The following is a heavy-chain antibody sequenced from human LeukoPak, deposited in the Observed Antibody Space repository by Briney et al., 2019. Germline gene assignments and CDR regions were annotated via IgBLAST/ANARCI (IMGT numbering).Heavy chain of an antibody. D-gene: IGHD2-21*01. Sequence: GASVKGSCKASGYTFTSYYMPWGGQGPGQGLWWKGRNKPHGGSTSYAQKFQGRVTMTRDTSTSTVYMELSSLRSEDTAVYYCARVDDVVAHASRPASFDYWGQGTLVTVSS. CDR1: GYTFTSYY. V-gene: IGHV1-46*01. CDR2: NKPHGGST. J-gene: IGHJ4*02. CDR3: ARVDDVVAHASRPASFDY.